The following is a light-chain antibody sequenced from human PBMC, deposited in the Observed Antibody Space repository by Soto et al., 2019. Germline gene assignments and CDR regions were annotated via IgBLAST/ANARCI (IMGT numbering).Light chain of an antibody. CDR2: GAS. CDR1: QSVSSY. Sequence: EIVLTQSPATLSLSPGERATLSCRASQSVSSYLAWYQQKPGQAPRLLMYGASTRATGIPARFSGSGSGTESNPTISSLQSEDFAVCYCQHYNDRPPWTFGQGTKVDIK. J-gene: IGKJ1*01. V-gene: IGKV3-15*01. CDR3: QHYNDRPPWT.